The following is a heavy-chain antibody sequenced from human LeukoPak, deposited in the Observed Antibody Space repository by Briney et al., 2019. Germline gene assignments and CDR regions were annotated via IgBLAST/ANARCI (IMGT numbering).Heavy chain of an antibody. CDR3: ARDSSWSNWFDP. CDR1: GYTFTSYD. V-gene: IGHV1-8*01. CDR2: MNPNSGNT. D-gene: IGHD6-13*01. Sequence: ASVKVSYKASGYTFTSYDINWVRQATGQGLEWMGWMNPNSGNTGYAQKFQGRVTMTRNTSISTAYMELSSLRSEDTAVYYCARDSSWSNWFDPWGQGTLVTVSS. J-gene: IGHJ5*02.